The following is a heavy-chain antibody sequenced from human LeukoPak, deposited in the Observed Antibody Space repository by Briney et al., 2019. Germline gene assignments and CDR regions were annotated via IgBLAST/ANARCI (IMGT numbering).Heavy chain of an antibody. V-gene: IGHV4-39*01. CDR1: GGPISSSSYY. D-gene: IGHD2-15*01. CDR2: IDYSGNT. J-gene: IGHJ1*01. CDR3: ARGRSGPNFQH. Sequence: SETLSLTCTVSGGPISSSSYYWGWIRQPPGKGLEWIGSIDYSGNTYYNPSLKSRVTISVDTSKNQFSLKLSSVTAADTAVYYCARGRSGPNFQHWGQGTLVTVSS.